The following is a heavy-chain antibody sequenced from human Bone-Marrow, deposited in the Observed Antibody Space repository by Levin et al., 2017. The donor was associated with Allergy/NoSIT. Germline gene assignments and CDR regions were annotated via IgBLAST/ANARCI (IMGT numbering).Heavy chain of an antibody. D-gene: IGHD2-8*02. CDR1: GFSFSAHY. J-gene: IGHJ4*02. CDR2: IDKSGSDY. V-gene: IGHV3-11*01. CDR3: TKEDWWRFDF. Sequence: LSLTCAVSGFSFSAHYMSWVRQAPGKGLEWISKIDKSGSDYFYADSIKGRFTISRDNTRNSLYLEMNSLRVEDTAIYYCTKEDWWRFDFWGQGALVTVSS.